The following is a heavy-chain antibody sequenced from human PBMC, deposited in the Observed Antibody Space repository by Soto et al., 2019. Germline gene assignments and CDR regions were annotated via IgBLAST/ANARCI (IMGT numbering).Heavy chain of an antibody. CDR3: ARYVNPYDTAVWFDP. V-gene: IGHV4-59*01. J-gene: IGHJ5*02. D-gene: IGHD3-9*01. CDR1: GGSTRNYF. Sequence: QVQLQESGPGLVKPSETLSLTCTVSGGSTRNYFWSWIRQPPGKGLEWIGCIYYSGTTNYNSSLKSRATISLATSKNHFSLRLRSVTAADTAVYYCARYVNPYDTAVWFDPWGQGTLVTVSS. CDR2: IYYSGTT.